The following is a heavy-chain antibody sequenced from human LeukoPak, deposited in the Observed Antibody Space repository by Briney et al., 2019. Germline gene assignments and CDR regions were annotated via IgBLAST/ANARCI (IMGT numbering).Heavy chain of an antibody. CDR3: ARAIRYYGSGSSHYYYMDV. Sequence: SETLSLTCIVSGGSISSSSYYWGWIRQPPGKGLEWIGSIYYSGSTYYNPSLKSRVTISVDTSKNQFSLKLSSVTAADTAVYYCARAIRYYGSGSSHYYYMDVWGKGTTVTISS. CDR2: IYYSGST. CDR1: GGSISSSSYY. V-gene: IGHV4-39*01. D-gene: IGHD3-10*01. J-gene: IGHJ6*03.